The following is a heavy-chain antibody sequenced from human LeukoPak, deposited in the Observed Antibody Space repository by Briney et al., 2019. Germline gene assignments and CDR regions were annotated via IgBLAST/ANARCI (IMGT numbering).Heavy chain of an antibody. Sequence: TGGSLRLSCAASGFTFSSYSMNWVRQAPGKGLEWVSYISSSSSTIYYADSVKGRFTISRDNAKNSLYLQMNSLRAEDTAVYYCAKAAGTTFLVSLNPVDYWGQGTLVTVSS. CDR2: ISSSSSTI. D-gene: IGHD1-1*01. V-gene: IGHV3-48*01. J-gene: IGHJ4*02. CDR1: GFTFSSYS. CDR3: AKAAGTTFLVSLNPVDY.